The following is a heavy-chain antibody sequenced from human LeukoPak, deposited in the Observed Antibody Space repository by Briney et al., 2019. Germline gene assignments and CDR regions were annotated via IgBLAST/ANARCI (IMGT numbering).Heavy chain of an antibody. Sequence: PSGTLSLTCAVSGGSISSSNWWSWVRQPPGKGLEWIGEIYHSGSTNYNPSLKSRVTISVDKSKNQFSLKLSSVTAADTAVYYCARDPVVPWARRFYYGMDVWGKGTTVTVSS. CDR1: GGSISSSNW. D-gene: IGHD2-2*01. CDR2: IYHSGST. CDR3: ARDPVVPWARRFYYGMDV. V-gene: IGHV4-4*02. J-gene: IGHJ6*04.